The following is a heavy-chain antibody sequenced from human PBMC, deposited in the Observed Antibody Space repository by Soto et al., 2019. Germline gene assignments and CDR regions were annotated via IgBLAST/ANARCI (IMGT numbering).Heavy chain of an antibody. Sequence: PGGSLRLSCAASGFTFSSYAMSWVRQAPGKGLEWVSAISGSGGSTYYADSVKGRFTISRDNSKNTLYLQMNSLRAEDTAVYYCAKDGDIVTGYSYYAQNWFDFWGQGTLVTVSS. V-gene: IGHV3-23*01. CDR3: AKDGDIVTGYSYYAQNWFDF. CDR2: ISGSGGST. D-gene: IGHD3-9*01. J-gene: IGHJ5*01. CDR1: GFTFSSYA.